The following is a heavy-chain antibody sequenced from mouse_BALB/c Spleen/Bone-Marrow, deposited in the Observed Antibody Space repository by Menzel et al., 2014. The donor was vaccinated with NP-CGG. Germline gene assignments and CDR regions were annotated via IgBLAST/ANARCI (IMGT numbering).Heavy chain of an antibody. V-gene: IGHV1-80*01. CDR1: GYVFXTYW. CDR3: ARGGISVDY. CDR2: IYPGDGDT. J-gene: IGHJ2*01. Sequence: QVQLKESGAELVRPGSSVKVSCESSGYVFXTYWINWVKQRPGQGLEWIGQIYPGDGDTDYNGKFKDKATLTADKPSNTAYMQLSSLTSEDSAVYFCARGGISVDYWGQGTTLTVSS.